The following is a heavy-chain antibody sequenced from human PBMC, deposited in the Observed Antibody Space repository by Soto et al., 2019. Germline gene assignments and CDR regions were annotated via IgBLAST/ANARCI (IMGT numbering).Heavy chain of an antibody. CDR1: GGSFSGYY. J-gene: IGHJ6*02. D-gene: IGHD2-8*01. CDR3: ARGMRGGAPIVLRPPGGMDV. CDR2: INHSGST. V-gene: IGHV4-34*01. Sequence: SETLSLTCAVYGGSFSGYYWSWIRQPPGKGLEWIGEINHSGSTNYNPSLKSRVTISVDTSKNQFSLKLSSVTAADTAVYYCARGMRGGAPIVLRPPGGMDVWGPGTSVTVSS.